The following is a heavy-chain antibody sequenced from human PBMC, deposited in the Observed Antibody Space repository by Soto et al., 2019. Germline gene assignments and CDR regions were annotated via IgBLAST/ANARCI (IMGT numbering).Heavy chain of an antibody. J-gene: IGHJ4*02. Sequence: QVQLVESAGGVVQPGRSLRLSCAASGFSFNTFGMHWVRQAPGRGLEWVAFISHDGDKKSYVESVKGRFTISRDASENKFHLQMTSLRVEDTALYYCARGPPKYATAWLYFDYWGQGTLVTVSS. CDR3: ARGPPKYATAWLYFDY. CDR2: ISHDGDKK. V-gene: IGHV3-33*05. CDR1: GFSFNTFG. D-gene: IGHD3-9*01.